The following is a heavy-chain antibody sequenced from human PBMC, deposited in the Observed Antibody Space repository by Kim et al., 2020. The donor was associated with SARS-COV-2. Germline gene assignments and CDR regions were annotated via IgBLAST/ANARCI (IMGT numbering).Heavy chain of an antibody. CDR3: SRDTFCPDDQ. Sequence: GGSLRLSCAASGFSVNTYWMHWVRQAPGKGLEWVSRINEDGSRTDHADSENGRFTISRDSAKNTLSLQMNSLRADDTAMYYCSRDTFCPDDQWGQGTLV. J-gene: IGHJ4*02. V-gene: IGHV3-74*01. CDR2: INEDGSRT. D-gene: IGHD3-3*01. CDR1: GFSVNTYW.